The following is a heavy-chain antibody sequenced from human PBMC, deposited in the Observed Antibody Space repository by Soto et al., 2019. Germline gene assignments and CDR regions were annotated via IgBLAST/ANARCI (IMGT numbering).Heavy chain of an antibody. J-gene: IGHJ6*02. Sequence: PSETLSLTCTVSGCSISSYYWRWIRQPPGKGLEWIGYIYYSGSTNYNPSLKSRVTISVDTSKNQFSLKLSSVTAADTAVYYCARSLGGSYYSDYYYYYGMDVWGQGTTVTVSS. CDR1: GCSISSYY. CDR2: IYYSGST. V-gene: IGHV4-59*01. D-gene: IGHD1-26*01. CDR3: ARSLGGSYYSDYYYYYGMDV.